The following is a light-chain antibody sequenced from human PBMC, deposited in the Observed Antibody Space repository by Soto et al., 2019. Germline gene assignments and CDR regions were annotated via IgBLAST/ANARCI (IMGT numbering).Light chain of an antibody. CDR2: DAS. CDR1: QSVTNTY. Sequence: EIVLTQSPGTLSLSPGERATLSCRASQSVTNTYLAWYQLKPGQAPRLLIVDASRRATGIPDRFSGSGSGQNFTLSISRAEPEDFAVYYCQLYGSSSMNTFGQGTKLEIK. V-gene: IGKV3-20*01. J-gene: IGKJ2*01. CDR3: QLYGSSSMNT.